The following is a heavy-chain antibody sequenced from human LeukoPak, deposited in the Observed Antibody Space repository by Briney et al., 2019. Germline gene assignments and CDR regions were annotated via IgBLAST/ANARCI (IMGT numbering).Heavy chain of an antibody. CDR2: IYYSGST. D-gene: IGHD3-9*01. CDR3: ARRSDYDILTGYYIRGGFDY. Sequence: PSETLSLTCTVSGGSISSYYWGWIRQPPGKGLEWIGSIYYSGSTYYNPSLKSRVTISVDTSKNQFSLKLSSVTAADTAVYYCARRSDYDILTGYYIRGGFDYWGQGTLVTVSS. J-gene: IGHJ4*02. V-gene: IGHV4-39*01. CDR1: GGSISSYY.